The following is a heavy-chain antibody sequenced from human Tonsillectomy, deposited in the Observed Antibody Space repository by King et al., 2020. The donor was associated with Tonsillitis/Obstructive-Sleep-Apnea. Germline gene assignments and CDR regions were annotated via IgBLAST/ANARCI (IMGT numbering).Heavy chain of an antibody. J-gene: IGHJ4*02. CDR3: ARDDTVGRYIDS. V-gene: IGHV1-46*01. Sequence: QVQLVESGAELKTPGASVKVSCKASGYTFTRYYIHWVRQARGQGLEWIGIINPSSGGVTYAQKFQGRVSLTTDTSANTVYVELRSLRSEGTAVYYCARDDTVGRYIDSWGQGTLVTVSS. CDR1: GYTFTRYY. D-gene: IGHD2-21*01. CDR2: INPSSGGV.